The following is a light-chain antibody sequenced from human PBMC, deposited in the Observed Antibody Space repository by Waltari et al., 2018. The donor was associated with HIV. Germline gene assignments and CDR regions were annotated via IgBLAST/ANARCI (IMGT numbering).Light chain of an antibody. CDR3: SSYTSSSTPHVV. J-gene: IGLJ2*01. Sequence: QSALTQPASVSGSPGQSITISCTGTSSAVGGYNYVSRYQQHPGKAPKLMIYEVSNRPSGVSNRFSGSKSGNTASLTISGLQAEDEADYYCSSYTSSSTPHVVFGGGTKLTVL. CDR2: EVS. CDR1: SSAVGGYNY. V-gene: IGLV2-14*01.